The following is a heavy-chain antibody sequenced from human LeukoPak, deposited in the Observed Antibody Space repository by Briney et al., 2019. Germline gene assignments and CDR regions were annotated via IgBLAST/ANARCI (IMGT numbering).Heavy chain of an antibody. CDR2: INHSGST. CDR3: ARSRYLQLNYYAYYYGMDV. CDR1: GGSFSGYY. V-gene: IGHV4-34*01. Sequence: TETLSLTFAVYGGSFSGYYWSWIRQPPGKGLEWNREINHSGSTNYNPSLKSRVTISVDTSKNQFSLKLSSVTAADTAVYYCARSRYLQLNYYAYYYGMDVWGQGTTVTVSS. D-gene: IGHD3-10*01. J-gene: IGHJ6*02.